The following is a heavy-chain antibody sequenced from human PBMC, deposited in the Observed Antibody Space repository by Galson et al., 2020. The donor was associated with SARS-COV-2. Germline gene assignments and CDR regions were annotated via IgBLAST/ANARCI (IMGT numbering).Heavy chain of an antibody. V-gene: IGHV1-69*13. D-gene: IGHD4-4*01. CDR2: LIPVLNTA. J-gene: IGHJ1*01. CDR1: GTLRNYV. Sequence: SVKVSCKAFGTLRNYVITWVRQGPGQGLELVGGLIPVLNTAAYTQKFQGRVTIPADASTTTAYMELRTLRPEDTAVYYCATVLTTVTSGESWGQGTLVTVSS. CDR3: ATVLTTVTSGES.